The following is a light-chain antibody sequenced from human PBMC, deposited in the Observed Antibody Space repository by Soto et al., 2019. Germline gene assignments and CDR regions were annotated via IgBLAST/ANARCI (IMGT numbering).Light chain of an antibody. J-gene: IGKJ1*01. CDR1: QSVSSNF. CDR2: GAY. CDR3: QQYGSSWT. Sequence: EIVLTQSPGTLSLSPVERGTLSCRSSQSVSSNFLAWYQQKPGQAPRLLIYGAYSRATGIPDRFSGSGSGTDFTLTISRLEPEDFAVYYCQQYGSSWTFGQGTKVDIK. V-gene: IGKV3-20*01.